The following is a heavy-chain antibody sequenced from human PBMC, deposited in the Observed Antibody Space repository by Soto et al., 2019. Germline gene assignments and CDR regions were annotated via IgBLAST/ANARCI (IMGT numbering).Heavy chain of an antibody. CDR3: ARDVDYGDYGGLGY. CDR1: GFTFSSYG. D-gene: IGHD4-17*01. Sequence: QVQLVESGGGVVQPGRSLRLSCAASGFTFSSYGMHWVRQAPGKGLEWVAVIWYGGSNKYYADSVKGRFTISRDNSKNTLYLQMNSLRAEDTAVYYCARDVDYGDYGGLGYWGQGTLVTVSS. CDR2: IWYGGSNK. V-gene: IGHV3-33*01. J-gene: IGHJ4*02.